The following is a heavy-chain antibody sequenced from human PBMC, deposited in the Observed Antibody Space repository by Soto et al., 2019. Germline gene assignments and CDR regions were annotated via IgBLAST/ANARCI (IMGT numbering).Heavy chain of an antibody. D-gene: IGHD2-2*01. Sequence: TLETLPLACAVYGRSGSGYYWSWIRQPPGKGLEWIGEINHSGITNYNPSLKSRVTISVDTSKNQSSLKLSSVTAAETAGYYCARGRRRLRQGTRVLSPPGSYGMDVWGQGTTVSVSS. V-gene: IGHV4-34*01. CDR2: INHSGIT. J-gene: IGHJ6*02. CDR1: GRSGSGYY. CDR3: ARGRRRLRQGTRVLSPPGSYGMDV.